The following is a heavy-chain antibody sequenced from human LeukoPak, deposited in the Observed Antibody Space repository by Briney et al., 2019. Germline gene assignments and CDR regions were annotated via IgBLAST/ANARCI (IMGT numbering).Heavy chain of an antibody. D-gene: IGHD6-19*01. CDR2: INPNSCGT. CDR3: ARDGPDSSGWFERYYYYYGMDV. CDR1: VYTFTGYY. J-gene: IGHJ6*04. Sequence: GASVKVSCKASVYTFTGYYIHWVRQAPGHGVEWMGRINPNSCGTNYAQKFQGRVTMTRDTSISTAYMELSRLRSDDTAVYYCARDGPDSSGWFERYYYYYGMDVWGKGTTVTVSS. V-gene: IGHV1-2*06.